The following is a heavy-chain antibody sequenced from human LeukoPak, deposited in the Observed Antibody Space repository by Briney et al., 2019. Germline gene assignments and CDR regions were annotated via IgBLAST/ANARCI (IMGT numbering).Heavy chain of an antibody. V-gene: IGHV4-39*07. D-gene: IGHD2-2*01. CDR3: ARDSVVPAASLDY. Sequence: PSETLSLTCTVSGGSVGSGTYYWSWIRQSPGKGLEWIGNVYYSGSAYYNPSLKSRVTMSVDTSKNQFSLKLSSVTAADTAVYYCARDSVVPAASLDYWGQGTLVTVSS. J-gene: IGHJ4*02. CDR1: GGSVGSGTYY. CDR2: VYYSGSA.